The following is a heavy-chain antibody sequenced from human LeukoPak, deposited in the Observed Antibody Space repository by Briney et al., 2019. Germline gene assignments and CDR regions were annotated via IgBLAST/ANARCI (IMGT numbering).Heavy chain of an antibody. Sequence: GGSLRLSCAASGFTFSSYSMNWVRQAPGKGLEWVSSISSSSSYIYYADSVKGRFTISRDNAKNSLYLQMNSLRAEDTAVYYCAREVDTAMAWGYLDYWGQGTLVTVSS. J-gene: IGHJ4*02. CDR3: AREVDTAMAWGYLDY. CDR1: GFTFSSYS. V-gene: IGHV3-21*01. CDR2: ISSSSSYI. D-gene: IGHD5-18*01.